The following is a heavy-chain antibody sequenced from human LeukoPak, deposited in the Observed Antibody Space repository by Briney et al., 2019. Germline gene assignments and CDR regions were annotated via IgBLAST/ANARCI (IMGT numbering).Heavy chain of an antibody. J-gene: IGHJ4*02. CDR3: ARAVDGSPFDY. V-gene: IGHV3-23*01. Sequence: GGSLRLSCAASGITFAANAMSWVRQAPGKGLEWVSSFSGTITKIYYANSVRGRFTISRDNSRDTLYLQMNNLRAEDTAVYYCARAVDGSPFDYWGQGTLVTVSS. CDR1: GITFAANA. CDR2: FSGTITKI. D-gene: IGHD5-24*01.